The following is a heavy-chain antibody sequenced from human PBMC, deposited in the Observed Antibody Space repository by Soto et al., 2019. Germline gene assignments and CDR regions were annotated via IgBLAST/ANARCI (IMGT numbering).Heavy chain of an antibody. J-gene: IGHJ4*02. V-gene: IGHV3-33*01. Sequence: QVQLVESGGGVVQPGRSLRLSCAASGFTFSSYGMHWVRQAPGKGLEWVAVIWYDGSNKKYPDSVKGRFTISRDNSKNTLYLQMNSLRADDTAVYYCARDLRQCSGGSCYQSFDYRGQGTLLTVSS. CDR3: ARDLRQCSGGSCYQSFDY. CDR2: IWYDGSNK. CDR1: GFTFSSYG. D-gene: IGHD2-15*01.